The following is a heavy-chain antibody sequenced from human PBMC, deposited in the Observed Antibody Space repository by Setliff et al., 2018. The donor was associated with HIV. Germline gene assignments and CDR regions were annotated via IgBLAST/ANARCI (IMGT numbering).Heavy chain of an antibody. CDR3: TKDVNWKLEY. CDR2: ISSSGSTI. CDR1: GFTFSTYE. V-gene: IGHV3-48*03. Sequence: GGSLRLSCAASGFTFSTYEMNWVRQAPGKGPEWVSYISSSGSTIYYADSVNGRFTIPRDNAKNSLYLHMNSLRGEDTAVYYCTKDVNWKLEYWGQGALVTVSS. D-gene: IGHD1-1*01. J-gene: IGHJ4*02.